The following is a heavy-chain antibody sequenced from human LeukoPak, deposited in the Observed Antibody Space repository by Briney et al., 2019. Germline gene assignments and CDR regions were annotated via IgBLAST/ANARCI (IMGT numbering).Heavy chain of an antibody. CDR1: GVSISNSSYY. Sequence: PSETLSLTCTVSGVSISNSSYYWGWLRQPPGKGLEWIVSIYYSGRTYYDPALKRLITITVKTTKNPFALKLSSVTAADTAVYYCASHSSYVSPFRSWGRGPLVTVSP. CDR3: ASHSSYVSPFRS. D-gene: IGHD3-10*02. J-gene: IGHJ5*02. CDR2: IYYSGRT. V-gene: IGHV4-39*01.